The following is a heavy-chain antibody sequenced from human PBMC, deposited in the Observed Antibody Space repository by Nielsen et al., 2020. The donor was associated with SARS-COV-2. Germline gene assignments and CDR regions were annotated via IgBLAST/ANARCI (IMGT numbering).Heavy chain of an antibody. CDR1: GYTFTSYD. CDR2: INAGNGNT. CDR3: ATERSIAAAGTLDY. J-gene: IGHJ4*02. V-gene: IGHV1-3*01. D-gene: IGHD6-13*01. Sequence: ASVKVSCKASGYTFTSYDINWVRQATGQGLEWMGWINAGNGNTKYSQKFQGRVTITRDTSASTAYMELSSLRSEDTAVYYCATERSIAAAGTLDYWGQGTLVTVSS.